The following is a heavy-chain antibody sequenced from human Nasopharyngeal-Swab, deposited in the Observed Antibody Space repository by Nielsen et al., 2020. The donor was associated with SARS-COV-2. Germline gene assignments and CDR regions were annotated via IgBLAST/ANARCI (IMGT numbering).Heavy chain of an antibody. J-gene: IGHJ4*02. CDR1: GFTFSSYG. D-gene: IGHD4-17*01. CDR2: IWYDGSNK. Sequence: GGSLRLSCAASGFTFSSYGMHWVRQAPGKGLEWVAVIWYDGSNKYYADSVKGRFTISRDNAKNSLYLQMNSLRAEDTAVYYCARGYGDSTRGDYWGQGTLVTVSS. CDR3: ARGYGDSTRGDY. V-gene: IGHV3-33*01.